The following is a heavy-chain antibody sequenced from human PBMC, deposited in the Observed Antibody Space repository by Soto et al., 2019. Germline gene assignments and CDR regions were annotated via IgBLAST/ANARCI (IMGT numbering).Heavy chain of an antibody. V-gene: IGHV1-46*01. CDR1: GYTFTSYY. CDR3: AIHCSGGRCGVGYFND. Sequence: QVQLVQSGAEVKKPGASVKVSCKASGYTFTSYYMHWVRQAPGQRLEWMGIIKPSGGSTSYEQKVQGRVTITKDTSTSTVYMELCSLRSEATAVYYCAIHCSGGRCGVGYFNDWDQGTAITVSS. D-gene: IGHD2-15*01. CDR2: IKPSGGST. J-gene: IGHJ4*02.